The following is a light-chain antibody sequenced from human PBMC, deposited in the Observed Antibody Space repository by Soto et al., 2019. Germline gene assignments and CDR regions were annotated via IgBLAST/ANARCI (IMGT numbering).Light chain of an antibody. Sequence: AIQMTQSPSSLSASVGDTVTFTCRASQAIRNDLGWFQQRPGKPPKLLIYGISILQTGVPSRFSGRGSCTDFHLTLSGLEAEDFATYFCLHDALFPYSFGQGTRLEI. V-gene: IGKV1-6*01. CDR2: GIS. CDR3: LHDALFPYS. J-gene: IGKJ2*03. CDR1: QAIRND.